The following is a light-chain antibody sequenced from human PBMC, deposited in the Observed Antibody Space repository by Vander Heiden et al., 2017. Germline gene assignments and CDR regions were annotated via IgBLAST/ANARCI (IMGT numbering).Light chain of an antibody. Sequence: DIQLTQSPSFLSASVGDRVTITCRASQGISSYLAWYQQKPGKAPKLLIYAASTLQSGVPSRFSGSGSGTEFTLTISSLQPEDFATYYWQQLNRYPFTFGQGTRLEIK. CDR1: QGISSY. CDR3: QQLNRYPFT. V-gene: IGKV1-9*01. CDR2: AAS. J-gene: IGKJ5*01.